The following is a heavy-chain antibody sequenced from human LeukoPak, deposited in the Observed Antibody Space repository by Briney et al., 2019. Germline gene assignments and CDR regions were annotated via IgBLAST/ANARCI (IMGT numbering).Heavy chain of an antibody. V-gene: IGHV3-30*02. D-gene: IGHD2-2*01. CDR1: GFTFSSYG. CDR2: IRYDGSNK. J-gene: IGHJ3*02. Sequence: GGSLRLSCAASGFTFSSYGMHWVRQAPGKGLEWVAFIRYDGSNKYYADSVKGRFTIPRDNSKNTPYLQMNSLRAEDTAVYYCAKLGCSSTSCYHIWGQGTMVTVSS. CDR3: AKLGCSSTSCYHI.